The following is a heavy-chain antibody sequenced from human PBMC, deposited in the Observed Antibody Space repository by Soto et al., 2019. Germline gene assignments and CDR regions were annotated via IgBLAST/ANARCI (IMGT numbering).Heavy chain of an antibody. Sequence: ASVKVSCKASVGTFSSYAISWVRQAPGQGLEWMGGIIPIFGTANYAQKFQGRVTITADESTSTAYMELSSLRSEDTAVYYCATSGGYSNTYGMDVGGQGTTVNVSS. CDR2: IIPIFGTA. V-gene: IGHV1-69*13. CDR1: VGTFSSYA. CDR3: ATSGGYSNTYGMDV. D-gene: IGHD6-13*01. J-gene: IGHJ6*02.